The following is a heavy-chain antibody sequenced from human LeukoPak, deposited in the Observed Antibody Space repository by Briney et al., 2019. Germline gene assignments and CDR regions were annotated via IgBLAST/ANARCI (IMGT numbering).Heavy chain of an antibody. D-gene: IGHD3-3*01. CDR3: AKQGNDFWSGYSTYYYYYMDV. Sequence: GGSLRLSCAASGFTFSSYAMPWVRQAPGKGLEWVSSIGGSGGRTYYADSVKGRFTISRDNSKNTLYLQMNSMRAEDTAVYYCAKQGNDFWSGYSTYYYYYMDVWGKGTTVTVSS. CDR2: IGGSGGRT. CDR1: GFTFSSYA. V-gene: IGHV3-23*01. J-gene: IGHJ6*03.